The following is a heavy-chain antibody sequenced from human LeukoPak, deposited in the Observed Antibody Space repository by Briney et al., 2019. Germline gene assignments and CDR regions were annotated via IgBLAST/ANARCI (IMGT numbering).Heavy chain of an antibody. D-gene: IGHD2-2*02. V-gene: IGHV3-23*01. J-gene: IGHJ6*03. Sequence: GRSLSLSCAVSRFTFRSYAMSWVRQAAGAGLEWVSAISGSGGSTYYANSVNGRFTISRDKSKNTLYLQMNRLRAEDTAVYYCAKIYCSSTNCYTWYYYYYMDVWGKGTTVTVSS. CDR3: AKIYCSSTNCYTWYYYYYMDV. CDR2: ISGSGGST. CDR1: RFTFRSYA.